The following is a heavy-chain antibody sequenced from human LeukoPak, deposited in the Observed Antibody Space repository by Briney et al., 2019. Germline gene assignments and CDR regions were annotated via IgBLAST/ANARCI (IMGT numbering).Heavy chain of an antibody. Sequence: GGSLRLSCAASGFTFSSYSMNWVRQAPGKGLEWVSSISGSSSYIYYADSVKGRFTISRDNAKNSLYLQMNSLRAEDTAVYYCARGYSGYDYIDYWGQGTLVTVSS. J-gene: IGHJ4*02. CDR1: GFTFSSYS. CDR2: ISGSSSYI. CDR3: ARGYSGYDYIDY. D-gene: IGHD5-12*01. V-gene: IGHV3-21*01.